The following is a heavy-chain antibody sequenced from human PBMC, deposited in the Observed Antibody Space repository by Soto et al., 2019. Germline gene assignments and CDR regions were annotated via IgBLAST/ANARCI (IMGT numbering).Heavy chain of an antibody. CDR3: ARDHFTYYYGSGSYTYYGMDV. V-gene: IGHV3-7*04. CDR2: IKQDGSEK. Sequence: GGSLRLSCAASGFTFSNYWMSWVRQAPGKGLEWVANIKQDGSEKYYVDSVKGRFTISRDNAKNSLFLQMNSLRAEDTAVYYCARDHFTYYYGSGSYTYYGMDVWGQGTTVTVSS. D-gene: IGHD3-10*01. J-gene: IGHJ6*02. CDR1: GFTFSNYW.